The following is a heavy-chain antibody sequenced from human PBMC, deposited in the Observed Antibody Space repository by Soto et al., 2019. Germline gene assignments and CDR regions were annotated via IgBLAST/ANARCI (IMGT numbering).Heavy chain of an antibody. CDR2: IIPILGIA. CDR1: GGTFSSCT. V-gene: IGHV1-69*02. Sequence: GASVKVSCKASGGTFSSCTISWVRQAPGQGLEWMGRIIPILGIANYAQKFQGRVTITADKSTSTAYMELSSLRSEDTAVYYCARVKILTGYYNPEGLELDYWGQGTLVTVSS. CDR3: ARVKILTGYYNPEGLELDY. J-gene: IGHJ4*02. D-gene: IGHD3-9*01.